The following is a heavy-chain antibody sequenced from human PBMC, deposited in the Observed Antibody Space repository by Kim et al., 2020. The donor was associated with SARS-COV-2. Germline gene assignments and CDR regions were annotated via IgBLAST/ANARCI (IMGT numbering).Heavy chain of an antibody. J-gene: IGHJ6*02. V-gene: IGHV1-24*01. Sequence: ASVKVSCKVSGYTLTELSMHWVRQAPGKGLEWMGGFDPEDGETIYAQKFQGRVTMTEDTSTDTAYMELSSLRSEDTAVYYCAGYYGSGSYYKSGMDVWGQGTTVTVSS. CDR3: AGYYGSGSYYKSGMDV. CDR1: GYTLTELS. D-gene: IGHD3-10*01. CDR2: FDPEDGET.